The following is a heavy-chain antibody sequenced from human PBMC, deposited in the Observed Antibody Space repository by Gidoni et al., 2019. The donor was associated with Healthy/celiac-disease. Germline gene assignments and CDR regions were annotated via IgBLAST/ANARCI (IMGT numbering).Heavy chain of an antibody. CDR3: ASTPSREWELLA. Sequence: EVQLVESGGGLVKPGGSLRPSCAAPGFPFSSYSMNWVRQAPGTGLGWVSSISSSSSYIYYADSVKGRFTISRDNAKNSLYLQMNSLRAEDTAVYYCASTPSREWELLAWGQGTLVTVSS. V-gene: IGHV3-21*01. J-gene: IGHJ5*02. CDR1: GFPFSSYS. CDR2: ISSSSSYI. D-gene: IGHD1-26*01.